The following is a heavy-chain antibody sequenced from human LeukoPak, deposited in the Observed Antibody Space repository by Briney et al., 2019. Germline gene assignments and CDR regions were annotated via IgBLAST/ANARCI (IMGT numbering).Heavy chain of an antibody. CDR2: IYYSGST. J-gene: IGHJ6*03. CDR1: GGSISSYY. Sequence: PSETLSLTCTVSGGSISSYYWSWIRQPPGKGLEWIGYIYYSGSTNYNPSLKSRVTISVDTAKNQLSLKLRSVTAADTAVYYCARSYYGSGNYLAIYYYYMHVWGKGTTVTVSS. D-gene: IGHD3-10*01. V-gene: IGHV4-59*01. CDR3: ARSYYGSGNYLAIYYYYMHV.